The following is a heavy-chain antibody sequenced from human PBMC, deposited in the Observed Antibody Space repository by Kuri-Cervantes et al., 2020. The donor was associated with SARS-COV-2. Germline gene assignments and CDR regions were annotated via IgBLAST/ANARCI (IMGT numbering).Heavy chain of an antibody. V-gene: IGHV4-59*01. CDR3: VAAILGVDTGYFQH. CDR1: GDSISNYY. Sequence: ESLKISCTVSGDSISNYYWSWIRQPPGKGLEWIGFINYSESTKYNSSLRSRVSISIDTSKSQFSLRLTSVTAADTAVYYCVAAILGVDTGYFQHWGQGTLVTVSS. CDR2: INYSEST. J-gene: IGHJ1*01. D-gene: IGHD3-3*01.